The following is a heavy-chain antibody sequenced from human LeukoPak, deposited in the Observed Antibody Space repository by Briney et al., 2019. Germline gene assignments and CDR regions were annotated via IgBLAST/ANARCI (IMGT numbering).Heavy chain of an antibody. D-gene: IGHD6-13*01. Sequence: GGSLRLSCAASGFTFSSYWMSWVRQAPGKGLEWVANIKQDGSEKYYVDSVKGRFTISRDNAKNSLYLQMNSLRAEDTAVYYCARTSVAAASYFDYWGQGTLVTVSS. J-gene: IGHJ4*02. CDR1: GFTFSSYW. CDR2: IKQDGSEK. V-gene: IGHV3-7*01. CDR3: ARTSVAAASYFDY.